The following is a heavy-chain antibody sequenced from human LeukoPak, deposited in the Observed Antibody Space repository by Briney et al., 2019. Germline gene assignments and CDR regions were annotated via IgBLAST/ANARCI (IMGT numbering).Heavy chain of an antibody. CDR1: GGSFSGYY. Sequence: PSETLSLTCAVYGGSFSGYYWSWIRQPPGKGLEWIGEIDHSGSTNYNPSLKSRVTISVDTSKNQFSLKLSSVTAADTAVYYCARAVVVVTAFEAFDIWGQGTMVTVSS. V-gene: IGHV4-34*01. J-gene: IGHJ3*02. D-gene: IGHD2-21*02. CDR2: IDHSGST. CDR3: ARAVVVVTAFEAFDI.